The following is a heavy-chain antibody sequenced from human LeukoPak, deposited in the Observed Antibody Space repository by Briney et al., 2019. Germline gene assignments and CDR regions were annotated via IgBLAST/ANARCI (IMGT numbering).Heavy chain of an antibody. CDR3: ARDHLGDSYSDF. V-gene: IGHV3-23*01. J-gene: IGHJ4*02. Sequence: PGGSLRLSCAASGFTFSSYAMSWVRQAPGKGLEWVSVISASGVSTYYGDSVKGRFTISRDNSKNTLHLQMNSLRAEDTAVYYCARDHLGDSYSDFWGQGTLVTVSS. CDR2: ISASGVST. D-gene: IGHD3-10*01. CDR1: GFTFSSYA.